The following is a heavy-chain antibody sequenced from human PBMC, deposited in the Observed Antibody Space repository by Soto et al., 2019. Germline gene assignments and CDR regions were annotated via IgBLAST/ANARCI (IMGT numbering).Heavy chain of an antibody. D-gene: IGHD6-13*01. J-gene: IGHJ6*02. CDR3: ARAAAYFYHYYYAMDV. CDR1: GFTFSSYW. CDR2: MNEDGGTT. V-gene: IGHV3-74*01. Sequence: GGSLRLSCAASGFTFSSYWMHWVRQAPGKGLVWVSRMNEDGGTTDYADSVKGRFTISRDNAKNTVYLQMNSLRPEDTAVYYCARAAAYFYHYYYAMDVWGQGTAVTVSS.